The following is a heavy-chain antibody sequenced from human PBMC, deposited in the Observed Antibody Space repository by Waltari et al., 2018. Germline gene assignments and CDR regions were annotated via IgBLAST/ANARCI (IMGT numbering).Heavy chain of an antibody. D-gene: IGHD3-22*01. CDR1: GYTFTGYY. CDR3: ARDRGYFYESSGYYSLND. CDR2: GNPNSGGT. V-gene: IGHV1-2*04. J-gene: IGHJ4*02. Sequence: QVQLVQSGAELKEPGASVKVSCKASGYTFTGYYMHWVRPAPGQGLEWMGWGNPNSGGTNYAQKFEGWVTMTRDTSINTAYMELTRLTSDDTAVYYCARDRGYFYESSGYYSLNDWGQGTLVTVSS.